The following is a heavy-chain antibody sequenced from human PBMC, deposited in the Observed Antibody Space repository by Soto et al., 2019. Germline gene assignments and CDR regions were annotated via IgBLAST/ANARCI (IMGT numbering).Heavy chain of an antibody. D-gene: IGHD2-21*01. CDR2: INHSGNT. CDR1: GASLSDNY. V-gene: IGHV4-34*01. Sequence: SETLSLTCAVYGASLSDNYCNWLRQPPGKGLEWNGEINHSGNTNYNPSLRSRVTISIDTSKNQLSLNLRSVSAADTAVYYCARGGGEFDAWGQGTPVTVSS. J-gene: IGHJ5*02. CDR3: ARGGGEFDA.